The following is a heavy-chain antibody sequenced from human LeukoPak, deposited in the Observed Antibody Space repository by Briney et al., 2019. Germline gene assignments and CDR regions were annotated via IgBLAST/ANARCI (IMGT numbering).Heavy chain of an antibody. Sequence: GGSLRLSCAASGFMFTGFAMHWVRQAPGKGLQWVAVISYDGKVKFYGDAGKGRFTISRDDSKNMLYLQMSSLRAEDTAVYYCARDMIRGQPDYLDYWGQGTLVTVSS. J-gene: IGHJ4*02. V-gene: IGHV3-30*15. CDR2: ISYDGKVK. D-gene: IGHD3-10*01. CDR3: ARDMIRGQPDYLDY. CDR1: GFMFTGFA.